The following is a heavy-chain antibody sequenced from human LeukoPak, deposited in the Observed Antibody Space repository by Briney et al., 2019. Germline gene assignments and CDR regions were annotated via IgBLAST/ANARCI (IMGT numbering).Heavy chain of an antibody. CDR1: GYTFTSYY. V-gene: IGHV1-46*01. D-gene: IGHD2-15*01. CDR3: ARDLARSGGSCYSGGDP. Sequence: ASVKVSCKASGYTFTSYYMHWVRQAPGQGLEWMGIINPSGGSTSYAQKFQGRVTMTRDTSTSTVYMELSSLRSEDTAVYYCARDLARSGGSCYSGGDPWGQGTLVTVSS. CDR2: INPSGGST. J-gene: IGHJ5*02.